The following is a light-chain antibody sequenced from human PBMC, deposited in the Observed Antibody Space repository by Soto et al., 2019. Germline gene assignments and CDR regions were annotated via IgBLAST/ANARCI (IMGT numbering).Light chain of an antibody. CDR2: EAS. Sequence: EIVLTQSPATLSLSPGERVTLSCRASQSVSRYLAWYQQKAGQAPRLLIYEASNRAAGIPARFSGSGSGTDFTLTISSLEPEDYAVYYCQQSSNWPPVYTFGQGTKLEIK. CDR1: QSVSRY. V-gene: IGKV3-11*01. J-gene: IGKJ2*01. CDR3: QQSSNWPPVYT.